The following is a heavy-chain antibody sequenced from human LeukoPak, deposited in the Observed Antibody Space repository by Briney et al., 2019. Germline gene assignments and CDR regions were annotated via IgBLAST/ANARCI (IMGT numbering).Heavy chain of an antibody. CDR1: GFTFSSYA. D-gene: IGHD6-13*01. CDR3: ARARERPKQPPDY. J-gene: IGHJ4*02. Sequence: PGGSLRLSCAASGFTFSSYAMHWVRQVPGKGLEWVAVISYDGSNKYYADSVKGRFTISRDNSKNTLYLQMNSLRAEDTAVYYCARARERPKQPPDYWGQGTLVTVSS. CDR2: ISYDGSNK. V-gene: IGHV3-30-3*01.